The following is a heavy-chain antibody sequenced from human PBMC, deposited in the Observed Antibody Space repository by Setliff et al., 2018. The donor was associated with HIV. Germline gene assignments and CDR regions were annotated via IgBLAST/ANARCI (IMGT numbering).Heavy chain of an antibody. CDR2: IIPIVTIA. J-gene: IGHJ5*02. CDR3: ARERPGDHYESTGYQLADWFDP. V-gene: IGHV1-69*04. Sequence: VKVSCKASGGSFTGYTFSWVRQAPGQGLEWMGRIIPIVTIAHYAEQFVGRVTITADKSTSTTYMEVSSLRSEDTAVYYCARERPGDHYESTGYQLADWFDPWGQGTLVTVSS. D-gene: IGHD3-22*01. CDR1: GGSFTGYT.